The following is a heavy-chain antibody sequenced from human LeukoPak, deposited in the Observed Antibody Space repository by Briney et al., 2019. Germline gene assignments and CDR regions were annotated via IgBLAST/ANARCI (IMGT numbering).Heavy chain of an antibody. CDR3: ARSLAAAGTKYFDY. Sequence: ASVKVSCKASGYTFTSCGISWVRQAPGQGLEWMGWISAYNGNTNYAQKLQGRVTMTTDTSTSTAYMELRSLRSDDTAVYYCARSLAAAGTKYFDYWGQGTLVTVSS. V-gene: IGHV1-18*01. D-gene: IGHD6-13*01. CDR2: ISAYNGNT. J-gene: IGHJ4*02. CDR1: GYTFTSCG.